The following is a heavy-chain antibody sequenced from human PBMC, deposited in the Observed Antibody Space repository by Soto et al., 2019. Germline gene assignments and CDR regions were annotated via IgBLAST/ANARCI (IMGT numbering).Heavy chain of an antibody. J-gene: IGHJ6*02. CDR2: ISGSGDQT. CDR3: AKILSTVTAYYYGMDA. D-gene: IGHD4-17*01. CDR1: GFSFSTYP. Sequence: PGGSLRLSCAASGFSFSTYPMVWVRQAPGKRLEAVSSISGSGDQTFYKDSVKGRFTISRDNSKNTVDLQMNSLRPEDTAVYYCAKILSTVTAYYYGMDAWGQGTTVTVSS. V-gene: IGHV3-23*01.